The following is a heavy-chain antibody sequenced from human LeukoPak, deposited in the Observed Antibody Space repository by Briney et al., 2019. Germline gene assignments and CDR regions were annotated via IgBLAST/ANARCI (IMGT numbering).Heavy chain of an antibody. CDR2: INHIGSA. CDR1: GGSLRGYY. J-gene: IGHJ5*02. Sequence: SETLSLTCAVYGGSLRGYYWSWIRQPPGKRLEWSGEINHIGSANSNPSLKSRVTISVDTSKNQFSLKLSSVTAADTAVYYCARHPVVWFGELYRWVDPGGQGTLVTVSS. D-gene: IGHD3-10*01. V-gene: IGHV4-34*01. CDR3: ARHPVVWFGELYRWVDP.